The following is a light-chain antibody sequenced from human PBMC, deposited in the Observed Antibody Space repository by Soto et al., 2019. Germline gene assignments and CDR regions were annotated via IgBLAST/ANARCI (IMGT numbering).Light chain of an antibody. CDR3: QQYNNWANT. CDR1: QSVSSSY. J-gene: IGKJ5*01. CDR2: RAS. V-gene: IGKV3D-15*01. Sequence: EIVLTQSPGTLSLSPGDRATLSCRASQSVSSSYLAWYQQKPAQATRPLISRASTGATGVPATSSGSGSRSEFTLTATSLQSEDFAVYCCQQYNNWANTFGPGPRL.